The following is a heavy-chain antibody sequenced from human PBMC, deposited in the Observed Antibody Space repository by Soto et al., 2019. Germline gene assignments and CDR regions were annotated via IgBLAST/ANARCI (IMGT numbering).Heavy chain of an antibody. V-gene: IGHV3-23*01. CDR3: AKAKSVLLFYFDY. D-gene: IGHD3-10*01. Sequence: RSLRLSCAASGFTFSSYAMSWVRQAPGKGLEWVSAISGSGGSTYYADSVKGRFTISRDNSKNTLYLQMNSLRAEDTAVYYCAKAKSVLLFYFDYWGQGTLVTVS. CDR1: GFTFSSYA. CDR2: ISGSGGST. J-gene: IGHJ4*02.